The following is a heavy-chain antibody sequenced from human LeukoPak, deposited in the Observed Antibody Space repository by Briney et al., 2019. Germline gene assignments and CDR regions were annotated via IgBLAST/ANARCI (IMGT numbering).Heavy chain of an antibody. V-gene: IGHV3-30*04. J-gene: IGHJ4*02. D-gene: IGHD6-19*01. CDR3: AKGKDDSSGWYFFY. CDR2: ISYDGSNK. Sequence: GGSLRLSCAASGFTFSSYAMHWVRQAPGKGLEWVAVISYDGSNKYYADSVKGRFTISRDNSKNTLYLQMNSLRAEDTAVYYCAKGKDDSSGWYFFYWGQGTLVTVSS. CDR1: GFTFSSYA.